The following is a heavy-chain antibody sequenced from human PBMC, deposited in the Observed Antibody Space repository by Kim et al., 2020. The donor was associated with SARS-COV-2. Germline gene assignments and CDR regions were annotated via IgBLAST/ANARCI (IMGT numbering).Heavy chain of an antibody. CDR3: ATLGVGYNYYYYYGMDV. V-gene: IGHV4-39*01. D-gene: IGHD3-10*01. CDR2: IYYSGST. J-gene: IGHJ6*02. Sequence: SETLSLTCTVSGGSISSSSYYWGWIRQPPGKGLEWIGSIYYSGSTYYNPSLKSRVTISVDTSKNQFSLKLSSVTAADTAVYYCATLGVGYNYYYYYGMDVWGQGTTVTVSS. CDR1: GGSISSSSYY.